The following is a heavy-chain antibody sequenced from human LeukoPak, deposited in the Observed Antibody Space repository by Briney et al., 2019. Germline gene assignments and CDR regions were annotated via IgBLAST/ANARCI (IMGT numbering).Heavy chain of an antibody. J-gene: IGHJ4*02. V-gene: IGHV3-48*01. CDR2: ITSSSGII. CDR3: ARVGLWHYPVDS. Sequence: GGSLRLSCAVSGFTFDSYGMHWVRQAPGKGLEWVSYITSSSGIIYYGDSVKGRFTVSRDNAKNSLYLQMNSLRAEDTAVYYCARVGLWHYPVDSWGQGTLVTVSS. D-gene: IGHD1-7*01. CDR1: GFTFDSYG.